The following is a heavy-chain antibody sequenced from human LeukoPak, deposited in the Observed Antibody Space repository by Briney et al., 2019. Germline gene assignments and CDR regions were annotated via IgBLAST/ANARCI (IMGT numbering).Heavy chain of an antibody. D-gene: IGHD6-13*01. Sequence: GGSLRLSCAASGFTFSSYGMHWVRQAPGKGLEWVAFIRYDGSNKYYADSVKGRFTISRDNSKNTLYLQMNSLRAEDTAVYYCAKDLAAAVIFDYWGQGTLVTVSS. CDR2: IRYDGSNK. J-gene: IGHJ4*02. V-gene: IGHV3-30*02. CDR1: GFTFSSYG. CDR3: AKDLAAAVIFDY.